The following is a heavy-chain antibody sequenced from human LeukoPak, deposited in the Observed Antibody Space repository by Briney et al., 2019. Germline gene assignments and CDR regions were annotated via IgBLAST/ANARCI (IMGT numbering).Heavy chain of an antibody. D-gene: IGHD3-22*01. CDR1: GFIFSNYA. CDR2: ISYDGSNK. J-gene: IGHJ4*02. Sequence: GGSLRLSGGASGFIFSNYAMHWVRQAPGKGLDWVAVISYDGSNKFYADSVKGRFTISRDNSRNTVYLQMNSLRIEDTAVYYCATDDASGSLGYYWGQGTLVTVSS. V-gene: IGHV3-30-3*01. CDR3: ATDDASGSLGYY.